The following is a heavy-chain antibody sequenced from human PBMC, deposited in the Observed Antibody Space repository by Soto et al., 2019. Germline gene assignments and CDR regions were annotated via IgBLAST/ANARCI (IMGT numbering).Heavy chain of an antibody. Sequence: QVQLVQSGAEVRKPGASVKVSCKTSGYTFSRSGISWVRQAPGQGLEWMGWISTYNGDANYAQTLQGRVTMTTDTSTSTAFMELGSLTSDDTAVYYCARSGSVPYYSYGLDVWGQGTTVTVSS. CDR1: GYTFSRSG. D-gene: IGHD1-26*01. J-gene: IGHJ6*02. V-gene: IGHV1-18*01. CDR2: ISTYNGDA. CDR3: ARSGSVPYYSYGLDV.